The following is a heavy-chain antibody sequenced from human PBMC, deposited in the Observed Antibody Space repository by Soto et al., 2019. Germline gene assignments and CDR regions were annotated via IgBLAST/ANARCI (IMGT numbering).Heavy chain of an antibody. CDR2: INPSGGST. Sequence: ASVKVSCKASGYTFTSNYMHWVRQAPGQGLEWMGIINPSGGSTSYARKFQGRVTMTRDTSTSTVYLELSSLRSEDTAVYYCARAPLDCSGGTCYSYYFDYWGQGTLVTVSS. J-gene: IGHJ4*02. CDR1: GYTFTSNY. CDR3: ARAPLDCSGGTCYSYYFDY. D-gene: IGHD2-15*01. V-gene: IGHV1-46*03.